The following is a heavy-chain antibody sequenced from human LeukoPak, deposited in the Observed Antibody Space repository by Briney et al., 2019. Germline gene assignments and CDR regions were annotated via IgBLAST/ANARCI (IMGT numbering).Heavy chain of an antibody. V-gene: IGHV1-2*02. J-gene: IGHJ4*02. CDR3: ARAVRLVRGVISIDY. Sequence: GASVKVSCKASGYTFTSYDINWVRQATGQGLEWMGWINPNSGGTNYAQKFQGRVTMTRDTSISTAYMELSRLRSDDTAVYYCARAVRLVRGVISIDYWGQGTLVTVSS. CDR2: INPNSGGT. CDR1: GYTFTSYD. D-gene: IGHD3-10*01.